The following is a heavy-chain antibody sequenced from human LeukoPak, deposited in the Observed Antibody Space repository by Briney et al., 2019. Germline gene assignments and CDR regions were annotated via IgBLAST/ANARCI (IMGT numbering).Heavy chain of an antibody. Sequence: GVLRLSCAASGFTFSSYAMHWVRQAPGKGLEWVAVISYDGSNKYYADSVKGRFTISRDNSKNTLYLQMNSLRAEDTAVYYCARDSVGATNYFDYWGQGTLVTVSS. J-gene: IGHJ4*02. CDR3: ARDSVGATNYFDY. V-gene: IGHV3-30-3*01. CDR1: GFTFSSYA. D-gene: IGHD1-26*01. CDR2: ISYDGSNK.